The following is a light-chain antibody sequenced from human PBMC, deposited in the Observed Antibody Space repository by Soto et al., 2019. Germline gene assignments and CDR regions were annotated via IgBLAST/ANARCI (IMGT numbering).Light chain of an antibody. CDR3: QQRSNWLT. V-gene: IGKV3-11*01. CDR1: RSVGYY. J-gene: IGKJ4*01. CDR2: DAS. Sequence: EIVLTQSPATLSLSPGDRATLSCRASRSVGYYLAWYQQNPGQAPRLLIYDASNRATGIPARFSGSGSGTDFTLTISSLEPEDFAVYYCQQRSNWLTFGGGTKVQIK.